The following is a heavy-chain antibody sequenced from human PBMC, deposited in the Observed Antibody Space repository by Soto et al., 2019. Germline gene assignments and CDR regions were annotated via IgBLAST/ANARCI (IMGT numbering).Heavy chain of an antibody. J-gene: IGHJ3*01. CDR3: AKRAVAGPVGAVAL. Sequence: QVQLVQSGAEVKKPGSSVKVSCKAPGVDFNNFALSWVRQAPGQGLEWVGGIIAVFGTANYAQKFQGTVTITAEESTNTSYLELSSVTSEDTAVSYGAKRAVAGPVGAVALWGQGTMVTVS. CDR1: GVDFNNFA. CDR2: IIAVFGTA. D-gene: IGHD6-19*01. V-gene: IGHV1-69*12.